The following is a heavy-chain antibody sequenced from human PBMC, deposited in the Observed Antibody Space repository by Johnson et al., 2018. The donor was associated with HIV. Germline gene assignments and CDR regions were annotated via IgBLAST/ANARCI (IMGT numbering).Heavy chain of an antibody. CDR3: ARVMSSGYFFDAFDI. J-gene: IGHJ3*02. Sequence: VQLVESGGGLVKPGGSLRLSCAASGFTFSSYGMHWVRQAPGKGLEWVSGINWNGGSTGYADSVKGRFTIYRDNAKNSLYLQMGSRRAEDTALYYCARVMSSGYFFDAFDIWGQGTMVTVSS. D-gene: IGHD3-22*01. CDR1: GFTFSSYG. CDR2: INWNGGST. V-gene: IGHV3-20*04.